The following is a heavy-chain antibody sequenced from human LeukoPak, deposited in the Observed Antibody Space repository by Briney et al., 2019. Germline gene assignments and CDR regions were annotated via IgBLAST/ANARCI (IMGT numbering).Heavy chain of an antibody. CDR1: GGTFSSYA. J-gene: IGHJ4*02. V-gene: IGHV1-69*04. Sequence: ASVKVSCKASGGTFSSYAISWVRQAPGQGLEWMGRIIPILGIANYAQKFQGRVTITADKSTSTAYMELSSLRSEDTAVYYCARGVVEATRAPDYWGQGTLVTVSS. CDR3: ARGVVEATRAPDY. CDR2: IIPILGIA. D-gene: IGHD1-26*01.